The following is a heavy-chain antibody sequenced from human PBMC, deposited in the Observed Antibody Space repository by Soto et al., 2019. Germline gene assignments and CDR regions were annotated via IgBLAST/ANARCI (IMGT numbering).Heavy chain of an antibody. V-gene: IGHV3-23*01. Sequence: EVQLLESGGGLVQPGGSLRLSCAASGFTFSSYAMSWVRQAPGKGLEWVSAISGSGGSTYYADSVKGRFTISRDNSKNTLYLQMNSLRAEDTAVYYCAMLVPGIAVAGTDNWFDPWGQGTLVTVSS. CDR1: GFTFSSYA. CDR3: AMLVPGIAVAGTDNWFDP. D-gene: IGHD6-19*01. CDR2: ISGSGGST. J-gene: IGHJ5*02.